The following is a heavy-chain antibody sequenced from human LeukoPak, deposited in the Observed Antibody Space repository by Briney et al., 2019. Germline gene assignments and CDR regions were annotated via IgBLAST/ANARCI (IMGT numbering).Heavy chain of an antibody. CDR1: GGSISSGGYY. Sequence: SQTLSLTCTVSGGSISSGGYYWSWIRQPPGKGLEWIGYIYYSGSTNYNPSLKSRVTTSVDTSKNQFSLKLSSVTAADTAVYYCARAELAAAPFDYWGQGTLVTVSS. J-gene: IGHJ4*02. CDR2: IYYSGST. CDR3: ARAELAAAPFDY. D-gene: IGHD6-13*01. V-gene: IGHV4-61*08.